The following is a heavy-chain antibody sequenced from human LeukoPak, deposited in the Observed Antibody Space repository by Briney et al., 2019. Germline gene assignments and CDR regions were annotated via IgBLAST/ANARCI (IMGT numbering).Heavy chain of an antibody. CDR3: ARATTVTTRWFDP. V-gene: IGHV4-38-2*02. D-gene: IGHD4-11*01. Sequence: PSETLSLTCTASGYSVSSDYYWGWIRQPPGKGPEWIGSIYHDGNTYYNPSLKSRVTISVDTSKNQFSLKLTSMTAADTAVYYCARATTVTTRWFDPWGQGTLVTVSS. CDR2: IYHDGNT. CDR1: GYSVSSDYY. J-gene: IGHJ5*02.